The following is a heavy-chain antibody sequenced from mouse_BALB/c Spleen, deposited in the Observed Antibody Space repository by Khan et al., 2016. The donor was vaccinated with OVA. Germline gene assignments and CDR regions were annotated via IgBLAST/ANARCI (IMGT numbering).Heavy chain of an antibody. CDR3: TRWGYWFAY. J-gene: IGHJ3*01. D-gene: IGHD3-1*01. CDR2: IYPGNSDT. V-gene: IGHV1-5*01. CDR1: GYTFTSYW. Sequence: IQLVQSGTVLPRPGASVKMSCKASGYTFTSYWMHWVKQRPGQGLEWIGAIYPGNSDTNYNQKFKGKAKLTAVTSTSTAYMEFSSLTNEDSAVYYCTRWGYWFAYWGQGTLVTVSA.